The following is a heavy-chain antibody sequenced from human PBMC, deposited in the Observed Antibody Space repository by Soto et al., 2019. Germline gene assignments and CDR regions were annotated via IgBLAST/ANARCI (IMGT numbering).Heavy chain of an antibody. D-gene: IGHD6-13*01. V-gene: IGHV3-23*01. CDR3: SNSRRGIGMGDGFGGMAV. J-gene: IGHJ6*02. Sequence: GKGMEWVASISGSGDGTYSGDSVKGRFTISRDSSSRTLYLQMNNLKGEDTAVYCCSNSRRGIGMGDGFGGMAVWGQRTTVPVSS. CDR2: ISGSGDGT.